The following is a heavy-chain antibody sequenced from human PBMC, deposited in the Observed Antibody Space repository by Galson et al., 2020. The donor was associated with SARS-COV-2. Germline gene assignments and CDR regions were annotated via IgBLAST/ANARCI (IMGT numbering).Heavy chain of an antibody. Sequence: GESLKITCAASGFTFSSYGMHWVRQAPGKGLEWVAVISYDGSNKYYADSVKGRFTISRDNSKNKLYLQMNSLRAVDTAVYYCARGGSWWDDSSGYYYLDYWGQGTLVTVSS. V-gene: IGHV3-30*03. D-gene: IGHD3-22*01. CDR3: ARGGSWWDDSSGYYYLDY. CDR2: ISYDGSNK. J-gene: IGHJ4*02. CDR1: GFTFSSYG.